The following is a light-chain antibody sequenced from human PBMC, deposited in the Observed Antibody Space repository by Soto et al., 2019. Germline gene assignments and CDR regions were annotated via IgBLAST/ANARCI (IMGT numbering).Light chain of an antibody. CDR2: GAS. Sequence: EIVMTQSPATLSVSPGERATLSCRASQSVSSNLAWYHQKPGQAPRLLIYGASTRATGIPARFSGSGSGTDFTLTISRLEPEDFAVYYCQQYGSSGTFGQGTKVDMK. J-gene: IGKJ1*01. V-gene: IGKV3-15*01. CDR1: QSVSSN. CDR3: QQYGSSGT.